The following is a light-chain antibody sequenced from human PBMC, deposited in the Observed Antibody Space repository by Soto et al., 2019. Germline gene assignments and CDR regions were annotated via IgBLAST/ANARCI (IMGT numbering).Light chain of an antibody. CDR1: QSVSNN. V-gene: IGKV3-15*01. CDR3: QQYNSWWT. J-gene: IGKJ1*01. Sequence: EIVMTQSPATLSVSPGERATLSCRASQSVSNNLAWYQKKPGQAPRLLIYGASTRATGIPAMFSGSVSGTEFTLSISSLQSEDFAFYYCQQYNSWWTFGQVTRVDIK. CDR2: GAS.